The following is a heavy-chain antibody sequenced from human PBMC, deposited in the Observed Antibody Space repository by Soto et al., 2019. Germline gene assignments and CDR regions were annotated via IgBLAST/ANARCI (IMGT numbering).Heavy chain of an antibody. J-gene: IGHJ4*02. CDR1: GDSVSSNSAT. V-gene: IGHV6-1*01. Sequence: SQTLSLTCAISGDSVSSNSATWHWIRQSPSRGLEWLGRTYYRSNWYTDYATSVKSRITINPDTSKNQFSLNLNSVTASDTAVYFCVSQRTTVITQAYFDYWGPGALVTVSS. CDR2: TYYRSNWYT. D-gene: IGHD4-4*01. CDR3: VSQRTTVITQAYFDY.